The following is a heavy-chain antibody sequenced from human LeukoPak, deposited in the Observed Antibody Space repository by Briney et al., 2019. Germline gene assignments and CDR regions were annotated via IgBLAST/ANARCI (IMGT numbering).Heavy chain of an antibody. CDR2: IYTSGST. J-gene: IGHJ6*03. CDR1: GGSISSGSYY. CDR3: AREANYFYYYIDV. V-gene: IGHV4-61*02. Sequence: PSETLSLTCTVSGGSISSGSYYWSWIRQPAGKGLEWIGRIYTSGSTNYNPSLKSRVTLSVDTSKNQFSLDLSSVTAADTAVYYCAREANYFYYYIDVWGKGTTVTVSS.